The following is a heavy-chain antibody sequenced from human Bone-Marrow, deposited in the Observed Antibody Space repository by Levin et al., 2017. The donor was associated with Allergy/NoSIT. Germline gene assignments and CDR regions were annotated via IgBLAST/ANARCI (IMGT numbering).Heavy chain of an antibody. CDR1: GFTFGSYD. CDR2: ISASGDKT. J-gene: IGHJ4*02. CDR3: ANRQDSGGIHDSSGHNLC. Sequence: GGSLRLSCAAFGFTFGSYDMTWVRQAPGKGLEWISSISASGDKTYYTESVKGRFTISRDNSKFTMYLQMNNLRADDTAVYYCANRQDSGGIHDSSGHNLCWGRGTLVAISS. V-gene: IGHV3-23*01. D-gene: IGHD3-22*01.